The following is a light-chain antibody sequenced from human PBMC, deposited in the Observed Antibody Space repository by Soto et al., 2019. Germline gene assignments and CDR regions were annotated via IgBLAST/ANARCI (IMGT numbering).Light chain of an antibody. CDR1: SSDVGDYNY. CDR2: EVN. CDR3: SSYTSSSTYV. J-gene: IGLJ1*01. Sequence: QSALTQPASVSGPPGQSIVISCTGASSDVGDYNYVSWYQHHPGKAPKLLIYEVNNRPSGVSDRFSGSKSGNVASLTISWLQAEDEADYYCSSYTSSSTYVFGTGTKLTVL. V-gene: IGLV2-14*01.